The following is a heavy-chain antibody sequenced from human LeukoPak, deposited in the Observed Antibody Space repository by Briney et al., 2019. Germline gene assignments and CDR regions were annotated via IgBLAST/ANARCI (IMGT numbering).Heavy chain of an antibody. J-gene: IGHJ4*02. Sequence: SVKVSCKASGGTFSSYAISWVRQAPGQELEWMGRIIPILGIANYAQKFQGRVTITADKSTSTAYMELSSLRSEDTAVYYCARPPVVGSGYWGQGTLVTVSS. D-gene: IGHD3-22*01. CDR3: ARPPVVGSGY. CDR2: IIPILGIA. V-gene: IGHV1-69*04. CDR1: GGTFSSYA.